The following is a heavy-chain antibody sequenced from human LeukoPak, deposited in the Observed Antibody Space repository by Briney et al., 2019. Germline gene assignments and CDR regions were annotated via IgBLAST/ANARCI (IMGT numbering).Heavy chain of an antibody. V-gene: IGHV3-30-3*01. J-gene: IGHJ4*02. D-gene: IGHD6-19*01. CDR3: ARESTLNPDSGFFDS. CDR1: GFTFSIHA. CDR2: ISHDGSNK. Sequence: GGSLRLSCAPSGFTFSIHAMHCVRQAPGEGLEWVAFISHDGSNKYYEDSVKGRFTISRDNSKNTLFLQVNSLRLEDTAVYYCARESTLNPDSGFFDSWGQGVVVTVSS.